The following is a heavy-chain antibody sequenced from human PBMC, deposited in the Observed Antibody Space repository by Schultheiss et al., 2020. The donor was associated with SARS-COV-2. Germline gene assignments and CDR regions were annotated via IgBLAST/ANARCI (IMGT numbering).Heavy chain of an antibody. J-gene: IGHJ4*02. Sequence: SETLSLTCTVSGYSISSGYYWGWIRQPPGKGLEWIGYIYYSGSTNYNPSLKSRVTISVDTSKNQFSLKLSSVTAADTAVYYCAKDRTVTTFGSFDYWGQGTLVTDSS. CDR3: AKDRTVTTFGSFDY. CDR2: IYYSGST. CDR1: GYSISSGYY. V-gene: IGHV4-38-2*02. D-gene: IGHD4-17*01.